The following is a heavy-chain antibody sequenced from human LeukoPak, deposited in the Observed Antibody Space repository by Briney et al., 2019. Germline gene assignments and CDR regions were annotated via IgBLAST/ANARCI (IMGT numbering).Heavy chain of an antibody. J-gene: IGHJ4*02. CDR2: ISYDGSNK. V-gene: IGHV3-30*18. CDR3: AKGLISMVRGVIENY. CDR1: GFTFSSYG. Sequence: AGGSLRLSCAASGFTFSSYGMHWVRQAPGKGLEWVAVISYDGSNKYYADSVKGRFTISRDNSKNTLYLQMNSLRAEDTAVYYCAKGLISMVRGVIENYWGQGTLVTVSS. D-gene: IGHD3-10*01.